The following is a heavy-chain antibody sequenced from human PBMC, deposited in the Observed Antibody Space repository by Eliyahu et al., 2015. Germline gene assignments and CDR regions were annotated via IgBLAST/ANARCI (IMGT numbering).Heavy chain of an antibody. V-gene: IGHV3-23*01. CDR3: AKEARGIEQAY. CDR2: ISGTGDXT. D-gene: IGHD5-18*01. Sequence: AAGKGPEXVSGISGTGDXTDYADSVKGRFSVSRDYSKNTLYLEMSSLRPEDTAVYYCAKEARGIEQAYWGQGTLVTVSS. J-gene: IGHJ4*02.